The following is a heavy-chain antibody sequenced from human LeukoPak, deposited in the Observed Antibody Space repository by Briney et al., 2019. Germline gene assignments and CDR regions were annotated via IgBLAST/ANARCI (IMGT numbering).Heavy chain of an antibody. Sequence: SETLSLTCTVSGGSISSGSYYWSWIRQPAGKGLEWIGRIYTSGSTNYNPSLKSRVTISVDTSKNQFSLKLSSVTAADTAVYYCARDFWSSLSDYWGQGTLVTVSS. CDR2: IYTSGST. D-gene: IGHD3-3*01. V-gene: IGHV4-61*02. CDR3: ARDFWSSLSDY. CDR1: GGSISSGSYY. J-gene: IGHJ4*02.